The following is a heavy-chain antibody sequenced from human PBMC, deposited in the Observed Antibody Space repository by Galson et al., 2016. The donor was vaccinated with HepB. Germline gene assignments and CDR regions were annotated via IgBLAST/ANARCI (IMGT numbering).Heavy chain of an antibody. CDR1: DDSINSSRYY. D-gene: IGHD4-11*01. CDR3: ARHGPVTTHFY. J-gene: IGHJ4*02. Sequence: SETLSLTCTVSDDSINSSRYYWRWIRQPPGKGLEWIGSLYYSGDNFYNPSLTTRVTLSVDTSKKQFSLRLNSVTAADTAVYYCARHGPVTTHFYWGQGTLVTVSS. V-gene: IGHV4-39*01. CDR2: LYYSGDN.